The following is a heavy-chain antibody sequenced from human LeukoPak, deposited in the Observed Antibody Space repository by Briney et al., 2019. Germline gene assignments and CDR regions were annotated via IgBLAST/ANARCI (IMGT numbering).Heavy chain of an antibody. CDR1: GFTFSSYE. D-gene: IGHD1-26*01. Sequence: GGSLRLSCAASGFTFSSYEMNWVRQAPGKGLEWVSYISSSGSTIYYADSVKGRFTISRDNAKNSLYLQMNSLRAEYTAVYYCAREVFGELLGMDYWGQGTLVTVSS. CDR3: AREVFGELLGMDY. V-gene: IGHV3-48*03. CDR2: ISSSGSTI. J-gene: IGHJ4*02.